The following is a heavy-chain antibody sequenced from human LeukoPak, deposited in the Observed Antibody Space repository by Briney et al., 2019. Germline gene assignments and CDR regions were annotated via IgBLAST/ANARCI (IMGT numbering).Heavy chain of an antibody. CDR2: ISGSGGST. Sequence: GGSLRLSCAASGFTFSSYAMSWVRPAPGKGLEWVSAISGSGGSTYYADSVKGRFTISRDNSKNTLYLQMNSLRAEDTAVYYCARETVVRKPNIDFDYWGQGTLVTVSS. D-gene: IGHD4-23*01. CDR1: GFTFSSYA. V-gene: IGHV3-23*01. J-gene: IGHJ4*02. CDR3: ARETVVRKPNIDFDY.